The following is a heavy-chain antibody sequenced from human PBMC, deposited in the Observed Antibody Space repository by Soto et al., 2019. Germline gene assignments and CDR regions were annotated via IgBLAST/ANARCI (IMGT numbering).Heavy chain of an antibody. CDR1: GFTFSSYA. CDR3: VRAYYDFWSGYYNRPPFDY. J-gene: IGHJ4*02. CDR2: ISSNGGST. D-gene: IGHD3-3*01. Sequence: GGSLRLSCAASGFTFSSYAMHWVRQAPGKGLEYVSAISSNGGSTYYADSVKGRFTISRDNSKNTLYLQMSSLRAEDTAVYYCVRAYYDFWSGYYNRPPFDYWGQGTLVTVS. V-gene: IGHV3-64D*08.